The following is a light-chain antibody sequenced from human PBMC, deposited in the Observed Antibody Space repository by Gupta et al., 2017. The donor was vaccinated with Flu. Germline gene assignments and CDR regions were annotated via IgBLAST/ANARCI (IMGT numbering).Light chain of an antibody. CDR3: QSFDSALNVRV. J-gene: IGLJ2*01. CDR1: SSNIGSGAD. CDR2: NDN. V-gene: IGLV1-40*01. Sequence: QSVLTQPPSVSGAPGQRITISCTGSSSNIGSGADVCWYQQSPGTAPKLLNYNDNNRPSGVPDRISASMSGTSASLAITGLQAADEGDYYCQSFDSALNVRVFGGGTKVTVL.